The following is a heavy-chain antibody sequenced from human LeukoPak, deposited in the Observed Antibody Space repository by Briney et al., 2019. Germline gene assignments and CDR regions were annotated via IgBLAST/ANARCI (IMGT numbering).Heavy chain of an antibody. V-gene: IGHV3-64*01. CDR1: GFTFSSYA. D-gene: IGHD4-17*01. CDR3: ARAATVTAASAFGY. J-gene: IGHJ4*02. Sequence: PGGSLRLSCVASGFTFSSYAMHWVRQTPGKGLEYVSGINSNGGSTHYANSVKGRFTISRDNSKHTLYLQMGSLRTEDTAVYYCARAATVTAASAFGYWGQGTLVTVSS. CDR2: INSNGGST.